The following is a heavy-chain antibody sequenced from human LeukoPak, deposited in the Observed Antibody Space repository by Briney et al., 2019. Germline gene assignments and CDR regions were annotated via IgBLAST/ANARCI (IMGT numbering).Heavy chain of an antibody. D-gene: IGHD6-13*01. CDR2: MSSGGSYI. CDR1: GFTFGSYA. J-gene: IGHJ4*02. Sequence: PGGSLRLSCAASGFTFGSYAMTWVRQAPGKGLEWVSSMSSGGSYIYYADSVRGRFTISRDNAKSSLYLLMNSLRVDDTAVYYCEIGRPSGSSRVFVVQWGQGTLVTVSS. V-gene: IGHV3-21*06. CDR3: EIGRPSGSSRVFVVQ.